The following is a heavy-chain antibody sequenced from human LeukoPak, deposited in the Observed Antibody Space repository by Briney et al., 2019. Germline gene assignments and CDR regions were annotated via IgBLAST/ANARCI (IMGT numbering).Heavy chain of an antibody. CDR3: AKDYEHRWQFDL. CDR2: ISWNSGSI. Sequence: SGGSLRLSCAASGFTFDDYAMHWVRQAPGKGLEWVSGISWNSGSIGYADSVKGRFTISRDNAKNSLYLQMNSLRAEDTALYYCAKDYEHRWQFDLWGRGTLVTVSS. D-gene: IGHD4-23*01. CDR1: GFTFDDYA. V-gene: IGHV3-9*01. J-gene: IGHJ2*01.